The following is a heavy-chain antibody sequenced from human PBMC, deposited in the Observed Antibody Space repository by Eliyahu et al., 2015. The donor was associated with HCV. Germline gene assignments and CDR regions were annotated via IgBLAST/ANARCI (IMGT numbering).Heavy chain of an antibody. J-gene: IGHJ4*02. V-gene: IGHV4-34*01. Sequence: QVQLQQWGAGLLKPSETLSLTCAXYGGSFSGYXWNXXRQPPGKGLEWIGEINHSGSTNXXPSLKSRVTISVDTSKNQFSLKLSSVTAADTAVYYCARRIRWGYYDSSGRAMPYFDYWGQGTLVTVSS. CDR2: INHSGST. CDR1: GGSFSGYX. D-gene: IGHD3-22*01. CDR3: ARRIRWGYYDSSGRAMPYFDY.